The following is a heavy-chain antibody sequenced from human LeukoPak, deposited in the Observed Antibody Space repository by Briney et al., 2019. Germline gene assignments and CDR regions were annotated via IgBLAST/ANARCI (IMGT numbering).Heavy chain of an antibody. Sequence: QSGGSLRLSCAASGFTFSSHAMSWVRQAPGKGLEWVSAISGSGGSTYYADSVKGRFTISRDNSKNTLFLQMNSLRAEDTAVYYCAKVRFAKSHAFDFWGQGTMVTASS. CDR3: AKVRFAKSHAFDF. CDR1: GFTFSSHA. V-gene: IGHV3-23*01. CDR2: ISGSGGST. D-gene: IGHD2-21*01. J-gene: IGHJ3*01.